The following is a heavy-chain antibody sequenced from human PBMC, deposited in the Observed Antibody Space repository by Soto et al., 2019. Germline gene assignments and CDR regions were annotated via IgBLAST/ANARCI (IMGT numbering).Heavy chain of an antibody. J-gene: IGHJ5*02. CDR3: AKGQGELIAEGDWFDP. CDR1: GFTFSSYA. Sequence: EVQLLESGGGLVQPGGSLRLSCAASGFTFSSYAMSWVRQAPGKGLEWVSVISGSGGSTYYADSVKGRFTIYRDNSKKALYRKMNSLRAEDTAVYYCAKGQGELIAEGDWFDPWGQGTLVTVSS. V-gene: IGHV3-23*01. CDR2: ISGSGGST. D-gene: IGHD1-26*01.